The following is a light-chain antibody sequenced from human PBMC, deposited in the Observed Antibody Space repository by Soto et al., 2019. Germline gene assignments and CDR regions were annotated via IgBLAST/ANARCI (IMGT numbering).Light chain of an antibody. V-gene: IGKV1-9*01. CDR2: GAS. Sequence: DIQLTQSPSFLSASVGDRFTITCPASQGTSSYLAWFQQKPGRAPKLLIYGASTLQSGVPARFSGSGSGTDFTLTISNLQPEDFATYYCQQLNAYPLTFGQGTRLEI. J-gene: IGKJ5*01. CDR3: QQLNAYPLT. CDR1: QGTSSY.